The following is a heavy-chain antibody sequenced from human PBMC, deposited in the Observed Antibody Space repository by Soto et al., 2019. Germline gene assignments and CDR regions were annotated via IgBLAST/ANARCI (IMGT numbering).Heavy chain of an antibody. Sequence: SGPTLVNPTQTLTLTCTFSGFSLSTSGMCVSWIRQPPGKALEWLALIDWDDDKYYSTSLKTRLTTSKDTSKNQVVLTMTNMDPVDTATYYCARIRIAAAGTDRTDGYWFDPWGQGTLVTVSS. V-gene: IGHV2-70*01. J-gene: IGHJ5*02. CDR1: GFSLSTSGMC. D-gene: IGHD6-13*01. CDR3: ARIRIAAAGTDRTDGYWFDP. CDR2: IDWDDDK.